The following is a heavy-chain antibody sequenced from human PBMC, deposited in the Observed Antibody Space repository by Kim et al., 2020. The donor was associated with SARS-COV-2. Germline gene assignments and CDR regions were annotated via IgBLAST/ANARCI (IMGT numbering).Heavy chain of an antibody. Sequence: SETLSLTCTVSGGSISSSSYYWGWIRQPPGKGLEWLGSIYYSGSTYYNPSLKSRVTISVDTSKNQFSLKLSSVTAADTAVYYCASLLEGLDPWGQGTLVTVSS. J-gene: IGHJ5*02. V-gene: IGHV4-39*01. CDR1: GGSISSSSYY. CDR3: ASLLEGLDP. D-gene: IGHD2-15*01. CDR2: IYYSGST.